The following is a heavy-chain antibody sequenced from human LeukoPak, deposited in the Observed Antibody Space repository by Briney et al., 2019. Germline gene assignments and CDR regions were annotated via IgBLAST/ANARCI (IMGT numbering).Heavy chain of an antibody. V-gene: IGHV3-9*01. CDR3: AKDRTYSAYAALDY. Sequence: GRSLRLSCAASGFTFDDYSMHWVRQAPGKGLEWVSGISWNSGSAGYTDSVKGRFTISRDSAKNSLYLQMNSLRTEDTALYYCAKDRTYSAYAALDYWGQGTLVTVSS. J-gene: IGHJ4*02. CDR2: ISWNSGSA. CDR1: GFTFDDYS. D-gene: IGHD5-12*01.